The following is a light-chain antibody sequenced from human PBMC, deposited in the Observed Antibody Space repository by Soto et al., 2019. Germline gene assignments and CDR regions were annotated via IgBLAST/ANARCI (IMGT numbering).Light chain of an antibody. J-gene: IGKJ5*01. CDR3: QQYHTWPPIT. CDR2: GTS. Sequence: EIVMTHSPGSPSYSPWKRANLYFXXSQSVRSNLAWYQQTPGQAPRLLIYGTSTRATGIPARFSGSGSGTDFTLSISSLQPGDVGIYSCQQYHTWPPITFGQGTRLENK. CDR1: QSVRSN. V-gene: IGKV3-15*01.